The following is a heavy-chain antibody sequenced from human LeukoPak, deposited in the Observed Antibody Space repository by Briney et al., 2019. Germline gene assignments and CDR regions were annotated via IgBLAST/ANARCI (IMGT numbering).Heavy chain of an antibody. CDR2: IIPILGIA. CDR1: GGTFSSYT. CDR3: AEADYDFWSGYIGGGFDY. D-gene: IGHD3-3*01. V-gene: IGHV1-69*02. Sequence: GASVKVSCKASGGTFSSYTISWVRQAPGQGLEWMGRIIPILGIANYAQKFQGRVTITADKSTSTAYMELSSLRSEDTAVYYCAEADYDFWSGYIGGGFDYWGQGTLVTVSS. J-gene: IGHJ4*02.